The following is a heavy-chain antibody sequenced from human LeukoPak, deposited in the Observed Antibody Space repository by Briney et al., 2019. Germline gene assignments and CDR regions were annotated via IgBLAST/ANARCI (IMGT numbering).Heavy chain of an antibody. Sequence: PGGSLRLSCAPSGFTFSSYSMNWVRQAPGKGLEWVSSISSSSIYIYYADSVKGRFAISRDNAKNSLYLQMNSLRAEDTAVYYSARVYCSGGSCYSVYYGMDVWGQGTTDTVSS. V-gene: IGHV3-21*01. CDR1: GFTFSSYS. D-gene: IGHD2-15*01. CDR3: ARVYCSGGSCYSVYYGMDV. J-gene: IGHJ6*02. CDR2: ISSSSIYI.